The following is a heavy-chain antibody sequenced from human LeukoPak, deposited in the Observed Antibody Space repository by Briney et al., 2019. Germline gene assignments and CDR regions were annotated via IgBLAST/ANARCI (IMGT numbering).Heavy chain of an antibody. CDR1: GGSNSSYY. D-gene: IGHD3-22*01. CDR2: IYYSGST. CDR3: ARAHSSGYFPFDY. J-gene: IGHJ4*02. V-gene: IGHV4-59*01. Sequence: KPSETLSLTCTVSGGSNSSYYWSWIRQPPGKGLEWIGYIYYSGSTNYNPSLKSRVTISVDTSKNQFSLKLSSVTAADTAVYYCARAHSSGYFPFDYWGQGTLVTVSS.